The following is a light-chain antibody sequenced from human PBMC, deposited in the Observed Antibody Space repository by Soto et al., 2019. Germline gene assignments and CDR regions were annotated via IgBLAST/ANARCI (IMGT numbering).Light chain of an antibody. CDR2: GAS. Sequence: EIVMTQSPATLSVSPGERATLYCKASQRISSNLAWYQQKPGQPPRLLIYGASTRARVIPARFSGSGSGTEFTLTISGLQSEDFALCYCQQYNIWPPYTFGQGTKLEIK. CDR1: QRISSN. V-gene: IGKV3-15*01. CDR3: QQYNIWPPYT. J-gene: IGKJ2*01.